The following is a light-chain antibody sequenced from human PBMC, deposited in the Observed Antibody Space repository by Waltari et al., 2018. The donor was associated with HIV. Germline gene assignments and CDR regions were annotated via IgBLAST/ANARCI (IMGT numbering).Light chain of an antibody. CDR1: SSDVGSYNL. CDR3: CSYAGSSTLV. CDR2: EVS. V-gene: IGLV2-23*02. Sequence: QSALTQPASVSGSPGQSITISCTGTSSDVGSYNLVSWYQQHPGKAPKLMIYEVSKRPSGVFNGFSGSKSGNTASLTISGLQAEDEADYYCCSYAGSSTLVFGGGTKLTVL. J-gene: IGLJ2*01.